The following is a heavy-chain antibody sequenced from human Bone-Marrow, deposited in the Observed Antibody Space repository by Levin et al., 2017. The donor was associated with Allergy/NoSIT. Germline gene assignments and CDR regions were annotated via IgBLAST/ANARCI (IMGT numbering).Heavy chain of an antibody. CDR1: GGSISSGGYY. J-gene: IGHJ4*02. CDR2: IYNSGRS. V-gene: IGHV4-31*03. Sequence: SQTLSLTCNVSGGSISSGGYYWTWIRQHPGKGLEWIGYIYNSGRSYYTPSLESRATISVDTSKNQFSLKLTSVTAADTAVYYCASHFGSKSAYWGQGTLVTVSS. D-gene: IGHD3-10*01. CDR3: ASHFGSKSAY.